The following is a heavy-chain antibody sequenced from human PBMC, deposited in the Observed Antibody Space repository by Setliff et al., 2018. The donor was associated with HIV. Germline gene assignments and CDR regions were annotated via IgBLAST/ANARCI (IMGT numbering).Heavy chain of an antibody. D-gene: IGHD3-22*01. CDR1: GFTFSSYS. CDR2: ISSSRSTI. J-gene: IGHJ4*02. V-gene: IGHV3-48*01. CDR3: AKELAASGLGYFDS. Sequence: GWSLRLSCAASGFTFSSYSMNWVRQAPGKGLEWVSYISSSRSTIYYADSVKGRFTISRDNAKNSVYLQMNSLRAEDTAEYYCAKELAASGLGYFDSWGRGILVTVSS.